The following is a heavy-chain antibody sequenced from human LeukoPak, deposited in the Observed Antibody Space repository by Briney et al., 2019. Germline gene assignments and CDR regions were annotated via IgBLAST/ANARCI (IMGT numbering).Heavy chain of an antibody. CDR2: IKQDGSEK. J-gene: IGHJ4*02. CDR1: GFTFSSYS. Sequence: GGSLRLSCAASGFTFSSYSMNWVRQAPGKGLEWVANIKQDGSEKYYVDSVKGRFTISRDNAKNSLYLQMNSLRAEDTAVYYCARVLIGGLGYWGQGTLVTVSS. D-gene: IGHD6-19*01. V-gene: IGHV3-7*03. CDR3: ARVLIGGLGY.